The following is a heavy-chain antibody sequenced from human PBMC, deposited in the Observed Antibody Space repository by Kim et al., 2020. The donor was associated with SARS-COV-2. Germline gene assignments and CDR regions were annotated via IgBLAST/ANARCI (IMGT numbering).Heavy chain of an antibody. D-gene: IGHD3-9*01. CDR1: GFTFSSYW. J-gene: IGHJ4*02. CDR3: ARLKKDYDILTGYDY. CDR2: IKQDGSEK. Sequence: GGSLRLSCAASGFTFSSYWMSWVRQAPGKGLEWVANIKQDGSEKYYVDSVKGRFTISRDNAKNSLYLQMNSLRAEDTAVYYCARLKKDYDILTGYDYWGQGTLVTVSP. V-gene: IGHV3-7*03.